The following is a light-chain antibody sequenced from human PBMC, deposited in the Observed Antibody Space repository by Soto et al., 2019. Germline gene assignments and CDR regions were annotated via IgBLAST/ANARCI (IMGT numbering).Light chain of an antibody. CDR3: SSYTRSSHVV. J-gene: IGLJ2*01. V-gene: IGLV2-18*02. CDR1: SSDVGSYNR. CDR2: EVS. Sequence: QSVLTQPPSVSGSPGQSVTISCTGTSSDVGSYNRVSWYQQPPGTAPKLMIYEVSNRPSGVPDRFSGSKSGNTASLTISGLQAEDEADYYCSSYTRSSHVVFGGGTKVTVL.